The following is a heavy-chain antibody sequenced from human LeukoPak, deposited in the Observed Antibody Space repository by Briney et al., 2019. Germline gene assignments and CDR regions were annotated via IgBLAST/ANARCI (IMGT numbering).Heavy chain of an antibody. CDR3: ARTYYYFDY. Sequence: SETLSLTCTVSGGSISSYYWSWIRQPPGKGLEWIGYIYYSGSTNYNPSLKSRVTISVDTSKNQFSLKLRSVTAADMAVYYCARTYYYFDYWGQGTLVTVSS. CDR2: IYYSGST. D-gene: IGHD2-21*01. CDR1: GGSISSYY. J-gene: IGHJ4*02. V-gene: IGHV4-59*01.